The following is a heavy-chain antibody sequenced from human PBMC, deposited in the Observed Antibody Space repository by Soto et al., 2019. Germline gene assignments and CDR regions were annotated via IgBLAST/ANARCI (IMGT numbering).Heavy chain of an antibody. Sequence: ASVKVSCKGSGYTFTSYAMHWVRQAPGQRLEWMGWINAGNGNTKYSQNFQGRVTITRDTSASTAYMELSSLRSEDTAVYYCARDGMVANYYYYYGMDVWGQGTTVNVSS. CDR3: ARDGMVANYYYYYGMDV. J-gene: IGHJ6*02. D-gene: IGHD2-8*01. CDR1: GYTFTSYA. V-gene: IGHV1-3*01. CDR2: INAGNGNT.